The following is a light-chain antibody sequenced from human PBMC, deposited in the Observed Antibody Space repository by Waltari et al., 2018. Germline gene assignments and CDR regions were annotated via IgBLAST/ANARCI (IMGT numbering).Light chain of an antibody. CDR3: QQGSILPLT. V-gene: IGKV3-11*01. Sequence: EIVLTQSPVTLSLSAGERATLSCRASESVFNYLAWYQQKPGQAPRLLIYDTSKRATGILARFSGSGYGTDFTLTITNLEAEDFALYYCQQGSILPLTFGGGTKVEIK. CDR1: ESVFNY. CDR2: DTS. J-gene: IGKJ4*01.